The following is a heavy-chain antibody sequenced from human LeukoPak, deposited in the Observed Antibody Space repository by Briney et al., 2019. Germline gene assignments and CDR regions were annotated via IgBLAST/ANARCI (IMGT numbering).Heavy chain of an antibody. Sequence: GGSLRLSCTTSGFSFSSYSMYWVRQTPGKGLEWVSSISSGSSSVFYAESVRGRFTISRDSAKTSVFLQMDSLRADDSALYFCARSQRLGHCVNGVCVYPYYFDFWGQGALVTVSS. V-gene: IGHV3-21*06. CDR3: ARSQRLGHCVNGVCVYPYYFDF. J-gene: IGHJ4*02. CDR2: ISSGSSSV. CDR1: GFSFSSYS. D-gene: IGHD2-8*01.